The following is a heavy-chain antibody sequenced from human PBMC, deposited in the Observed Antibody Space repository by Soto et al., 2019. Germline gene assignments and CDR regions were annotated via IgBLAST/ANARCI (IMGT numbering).Heavy chain of an antibody. CDR2: IYYSGST. Sequence: QLQLQESGPGLVKPSDTLSLTCTVSGGSISSSSYYWGWIRQPPGKGLEWIGSIYYSGSTYYNPSLKSRVTISVDTSKNQFSLKLSSVTAADTAVYYCARHVAGYSSGLDYWGQGTLVTVSS. D-gene: IGHD6-19*01. CDR1: GGSISSSSYY. J-gene: IGHJ4*02. V-gene: IGHV4-39*01. CDR3: ARHVAGYSSGLDY.